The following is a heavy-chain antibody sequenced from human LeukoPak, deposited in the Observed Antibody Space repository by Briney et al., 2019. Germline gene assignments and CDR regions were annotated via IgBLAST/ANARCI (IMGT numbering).Heavy chain of an antibody. CDR3: AKELSTGSGGAGGGACYWARPFDY. CDR2: IGANGGTT. J-gene: IGHJ4*02. V-gene: IGHV3-23*01. Sequence: GGSLRLSCSTSGFTFHTYAMSWVRQTPGKGLEWVSAIGANGGTTFYADSVTGRFTISRDNSKSTLYLQMNSLRAEDTAVYYCAKELSTGSGGAGGGACYWARPFDYWGQGILVTVSS. D-gene: IGHD2-21*02. CDR1: GFTFHTYA.